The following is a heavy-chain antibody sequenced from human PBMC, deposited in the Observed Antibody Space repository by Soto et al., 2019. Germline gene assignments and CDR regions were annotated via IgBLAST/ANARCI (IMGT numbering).Heavy chain of an antibody. Sequence: EVQLVESGGGLVQPGRSLRLSCAASGFTFDDYAMHWVRQAPGKGLEWVSSINWNSGSIGNADSVKGRFTISRDNAKNSLYLQMNSLRAEDTALYYCAKDDYSSSSGMDYWGQGTLVTVSS. CDR1: GFTFDDYA. CDR2: INWNSGSI. D-gene: IGHD6-6*01. J-gene: IGHJ4*02. V-gene: IGHV3-9*01. CDR3: AKDDYSSSSGMDY.